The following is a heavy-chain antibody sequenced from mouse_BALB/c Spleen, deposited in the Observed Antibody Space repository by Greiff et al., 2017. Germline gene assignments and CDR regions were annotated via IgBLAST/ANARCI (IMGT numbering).Heavy chain of an antibody. Sequence: EVKLQESGPGLVKPSQSLSLTCSVTGYSITSGYFWNWIRQFPGNKLEWMGYISYDGSNNYNPSLKNRISITRDTSKNQFFLKLNSVTTEDTATYYCAREKDGNSWFAYWGQGTLVTVSA. CDR1: GYSITSGYF. CDR3: AREKDGNSWFAY. D-gene: IGHD2-1*01. J-gene: IGHJ3*01. V-gene: IGHV3-6*02. CDR2: ISYDGSN.